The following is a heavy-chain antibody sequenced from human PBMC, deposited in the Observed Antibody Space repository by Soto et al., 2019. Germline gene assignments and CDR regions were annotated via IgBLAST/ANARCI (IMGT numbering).Heavy chain of an antibody. D-gene: IGHD1-7*01. CDR1: DDSISPYY. CDR2: IYYSGSA. J-gene: IGHJ3*01. V-gene: IGHV4-59*08. CDR3: SRRNYGAFDF. Sequence: QVQLQESGPGLVKPSETLSLTCTVSDDSISPYYWSWIRQPPGKGLEWIGYIYYSGSANYNHSLKSRVTISVDTANNRDALKLSSVVAGDTAVYSCSRRNYGAFDFWGQGKIVNVSS.